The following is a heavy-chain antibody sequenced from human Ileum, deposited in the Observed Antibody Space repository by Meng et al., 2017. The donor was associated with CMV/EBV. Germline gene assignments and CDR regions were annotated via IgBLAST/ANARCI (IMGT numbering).Heavy chain of an antibody. V-gene: IGHV4-34*01. CDR1: GGSFSGYY. D-gene: IGHD4-11*01. CDR3: ASGKSNLEY. Sequence: QWQLQECGAGLLKPSEPLSLTCAVYGGSFSGYYWSLIRQVPGKGLEWIGEFNHYGSTNYNPSLKSRVTISVDTSKNQFSLNLSSVTAADTAVYYCASGKSNLEYWGQGTLVTVSS. CDR2: FNHYGST. J-gene: IGHJ4*02.